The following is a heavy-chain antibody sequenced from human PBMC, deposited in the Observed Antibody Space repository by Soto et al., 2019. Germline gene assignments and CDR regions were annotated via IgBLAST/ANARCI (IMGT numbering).Heavy chain of an antibody. V-gene: IGHV3-33*01. CDR2: IWYGGSNK. CDR3: ARDDPRFLEWLMMDY. D-gene: IGHD3-3*01. CDR1: GFTFSSYG. Sequence: PGGSLRLSCAASGFTFSSYGMHWVRQAPGKGLEWVAVIWYGGSNKYYADSVKGRFTISRDNSKNTLYLQMNSLRAEDTAVYYCARDDPRFLEWLMMDYWGQGTLVTVSS. J-gene: IGHJ4*02.